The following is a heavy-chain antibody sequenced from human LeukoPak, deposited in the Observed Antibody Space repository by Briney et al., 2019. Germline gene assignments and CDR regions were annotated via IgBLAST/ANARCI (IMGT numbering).Heavy chain of an antibody. CDR3: AADYYDSSGYYSG. Sequence: AASVKVSCKASGGTFSSYAISWVRQAPGQGLEWMGGIIPIFGTANYAQKFQGRVTITADEYTSTAYMELSSLRSEDTAVYYCAADYYDSSGYYSGWGQGTLVTVSS. J-gene: IGHJ4*02. V-gene: IGHV1-69*13. CDR2: IIPIFGTA. D-gene: IGHD3-22*01. CDR1: GGTFSSYA.